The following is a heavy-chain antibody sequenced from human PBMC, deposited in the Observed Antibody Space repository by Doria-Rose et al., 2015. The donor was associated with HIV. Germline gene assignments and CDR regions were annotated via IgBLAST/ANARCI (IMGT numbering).Heavy chain of an antibody. V-gene: IGHV4-34*01. Sequence: QVQLQESGAGLLKPSETLSLTCAVYGGSFSGYYWTWIRQSPGKGLEWIGEINHGGSTNYNPSRKSRVTISLDMSKNQFSLKVTSVTAADPAVYYCARGPSDFGDYVAFQHWGQGTLVTVSS. D-gene: IGHD4-17*01. CDR1: GGSFSGYY. J-gene: IGHJ1*01. CDR3: ARGPSDFGDYVAFQH. CDR2: INHGGST.